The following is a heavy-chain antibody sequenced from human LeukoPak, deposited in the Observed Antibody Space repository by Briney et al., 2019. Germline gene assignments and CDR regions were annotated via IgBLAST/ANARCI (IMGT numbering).Heavy chain of an antibody. J-gene: IGHJ4*02. V-gene: IGHV3-7*04. CDR3: ARGRGSSWTNYFDY. CDR1: GFTFSSYC. D-gene: IGHD6-13*01. Sequence: GGSLRLSCAASGFTFSSYCMSWVRQAPGKGLEWVANIKQDGSEEYYVDSVKGRFTISRDNAKNSLYLQMSTLRAEDTAVYYCARGRGSSWTNYFDYWGQGTLVTVSS. CDR2: IKQDGSEE.